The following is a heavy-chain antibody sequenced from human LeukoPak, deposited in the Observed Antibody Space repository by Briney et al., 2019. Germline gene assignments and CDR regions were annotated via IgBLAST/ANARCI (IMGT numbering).Heavy chain of an antibody. D-gene: IGHD2-2*01. Sequence: PGGSLRLSCAASGFTFSSYAMSWVRQAPGKGLEWVSAIRGSGGSTYYADSVKGRFTISRDNSKHTLYLQMNSLRAEDTPVYYCAKDAPVNIVVVPAANSWGQGTLVTVSS. CDR1: GFTFSSYA. V-gene: IGHV3-23*01. CDR2: IRGSGGST. J-gene: IGHJ4*02. CDR3: AKDAPVNIVVVPAANS.